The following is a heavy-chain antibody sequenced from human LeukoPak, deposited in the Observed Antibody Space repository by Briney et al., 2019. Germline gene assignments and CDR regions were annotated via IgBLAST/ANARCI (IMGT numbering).Heavy chain of an antibody. D-gene: IGHD3-10*01. CDR2: INVYNGNT. J-gene: IGHJ4*02. CDR3: ARDRFGFSAFDY. CDR1: GYVFSTYG. Sequence: ASVKVSCKASGYVFSTYGTNWVRQAPGQGLEWMGLINVYNGNTNYAQKLQGRVTMTTDTSTSTAYMELRSLRSDDTAVYYCARDRFGFSAFDYWGQGTLITVSS. V-gene: IGHV1-18*01.